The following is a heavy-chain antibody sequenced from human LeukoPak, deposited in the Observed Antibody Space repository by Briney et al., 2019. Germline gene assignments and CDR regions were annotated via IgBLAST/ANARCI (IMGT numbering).Heavy chain of an antibody. Sequence: GGSLRLSCAASGFTFSSYWVSWVRQAPGKGLEWVANIKQDGSEKYYVDSVKGRFTISRDNAKNSLYLQMNSLRAEDTAVYYCAREDGYCSGGNCYSYFDSWGQGTLVTVSA. CDR3: AREDGYCSGGNCYSYFDS. J-gene: IGHJ4*02. CDR2: IKQDGSEK. CDR1: GFTFSSYW. V-gene: IGHV3-7*03. D-gene: IGHD2-15*01.